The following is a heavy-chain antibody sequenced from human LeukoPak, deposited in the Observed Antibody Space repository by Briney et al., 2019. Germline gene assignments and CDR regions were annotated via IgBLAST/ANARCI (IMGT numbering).Heavy chain of an antibody. CDR2: INTDGSST. V-gene: IGHV3-74*01. CDR3: ARASRTYSSSSEGDY. CDR1: GFTFSSYW. D-gene: IGHD6-6*01. J-gene: IGHJ4*02. Sequence: GGSLRLSCAASGFTFSSYWMHWVRRAPGKGLVWVSRINTDGSSTSYADSVKGRFTISRDNAKNTLYLQMNSLRAEDTAVYYCARASRTYSSSSEGDYWGQGTLVTVSS.